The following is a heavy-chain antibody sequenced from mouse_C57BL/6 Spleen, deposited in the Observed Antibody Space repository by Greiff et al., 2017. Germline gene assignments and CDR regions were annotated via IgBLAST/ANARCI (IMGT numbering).Heavy chain of an antibody. Sequence: EVQLQESGPGLVKPSQSLSLTCSVTGYSITSGYYWNWIRQFPGNKLEWMGYISYDGSTNYNPSLKKRISITRDTSKNQFSLKLNSRTTEDTATYYCAGYYGSRYGEYYFDYWGQGTTLTVSS. D-gene: IGHD1-1*01. J-gene: IGHJ2*01. CDR2: ISYDGST. CDR1: GYSITSGYY. CDR3: AGYYGSRYGEYYFDY. V-gene: IGHV3-6*01.